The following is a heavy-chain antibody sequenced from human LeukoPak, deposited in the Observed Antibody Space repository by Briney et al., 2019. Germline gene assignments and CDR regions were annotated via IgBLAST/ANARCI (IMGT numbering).Heavy chain of an antibody. V-gene: IGHV4-34*01. J-gene: IGHJ4*02. CDR1: GGSFSGYY. D-gene: IGHD3-3*01. CDR2: INHSGST. Sequence: PSETLSLTCAVYGGSFSGYYWSWIRQPPGKGLEWIGEINHSGSTNYNPSLKSRVTISVDTSKNQFSLKLSSVTAADTAVYYCARRHYDFWSARLGYYFDYWGQGTLVTVSS. CDR3: ARRHYDFWSARLGYYFDY.